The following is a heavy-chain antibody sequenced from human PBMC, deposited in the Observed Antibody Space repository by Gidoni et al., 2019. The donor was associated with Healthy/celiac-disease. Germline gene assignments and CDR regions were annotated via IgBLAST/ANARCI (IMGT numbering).Heavy chain of an antibody. D-gene: IGHD3-22*01. J-gene: IGHJ4*02. Sequence: QVQLVQSGAEVKKPGSSVKVSCKAPGGTFSSYAISWVRQAPGQGLEWMGGIIPIFGTANYAQKFQGRVTITADESTSTAYMELSSLRSEDTAVYYCARDSRPYYYDSSGYYPPFDYWGQGTLVTVSS. CDR3: ARDSRPYYYDSSGYYPPFDY. CDR2: IIPIFGTA. CDR1: GGTFSSYA. V-gene: IGHV1-69*01.